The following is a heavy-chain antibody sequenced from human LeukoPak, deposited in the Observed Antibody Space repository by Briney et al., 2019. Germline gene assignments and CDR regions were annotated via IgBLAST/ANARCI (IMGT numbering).Heavy chain of an antibody. D-gene: IGHD3-3*01. CDR1: GGSISSSSYY. CDR3: ARLRYYDFSSGYIY. Sequence: SETLSLTCTVSGGSISSSSYYWGWIRQPPWKGLEWIGSIYYSGSTYYNPSLKSRVTISVDTSKNQFSLKLSSVTAADTAVYYCARLRYYDFSSGYIYWGQGTVVTVSS. J-gene: IGHJ4*02. V-gene: IGHV4-39*01. CDR2: IYYSGST.